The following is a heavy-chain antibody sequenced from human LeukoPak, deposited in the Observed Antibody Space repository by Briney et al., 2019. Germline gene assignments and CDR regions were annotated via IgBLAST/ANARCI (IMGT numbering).Heavy chain of an antibody. CDR3: AREIYSSGGSCQLDAFDI. D-gene: IGHD2-15*01. J-gene: IGHJ3*02. Sequence: SETLSLTCTVSGYSISSGYYWGWIRQPPGKGLEWIGSIYHSGSTYYNPSLKSRVTISVDTSKNQFSLKLSSVTAADTAVYYCAREIYSSGGSCQLDAFDIWGQGTMVTVSS. CDR2: IYHSGST. V-gene: IGHV4-38-2*02. CDR1: GYSISSGYY.